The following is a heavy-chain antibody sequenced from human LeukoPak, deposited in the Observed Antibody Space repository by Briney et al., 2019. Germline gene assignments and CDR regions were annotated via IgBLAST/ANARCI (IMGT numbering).Heavy chain of an antibody. CDR2: ISGGGDST. D-gene: IGHD3-10*01. V-gene: IGHV3-23*01. CDR1: GFIFSSYA. J-gene: IGHJ6*02. CDR3: AKDHRSYYGPYYGVDV. Sequence: GGSLRLSCAASGFIFSSYAMSWVRQAPGKGLEWVSVISGGGDSTYYADTVKGRFTISRDNSKNTLYLQMNSLRVEDTAVYYCAKDHRSYYGPYYGVDVWGQGTTVTVSS.